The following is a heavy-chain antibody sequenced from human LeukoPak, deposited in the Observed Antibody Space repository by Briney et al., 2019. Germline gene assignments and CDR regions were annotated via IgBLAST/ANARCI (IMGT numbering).Heavy chain of an antibody. J-gene: IGHJ4*02. D-gene: IGHD3-22*01. CDR1: GYTFTGYY. CDR2: INPNSGGT. CDR3: AREVYYYDSSGYASGPLDY. Sequence: ASVKVSCKASGYTFTGYYMHWVRQAPGQGLEWMGRINPNSGGTNYAQKFQGRVTMTRDTSISTAYMELSRLRSDDTAVYYCAREVYYYDSSGYASGPLDYWGQGTLVTVSS. V-gene: IGHV1-2*06.